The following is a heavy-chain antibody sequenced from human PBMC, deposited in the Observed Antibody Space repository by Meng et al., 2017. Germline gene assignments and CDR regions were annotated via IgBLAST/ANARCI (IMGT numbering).Heavy chain of an antibody. CDR1: GFTFSSYE. CDR3: ARDPIYGDYVGVDY. J-gene: IGHJ4*02. D-gene: IGHD4-17*01. CDR2: ISSSGSTI. V-gene: IGHV3-48*03. Sequence: GGSLRLSCAASGFTFSSYEMNWVRQAPGKGLEWVSYISSSGSTIYYADSVKGRFTISRDNAKNSLYLQMNSLRAEDTAVYYCARDPIYGDYVGVDYWGQGTLVTVSS.